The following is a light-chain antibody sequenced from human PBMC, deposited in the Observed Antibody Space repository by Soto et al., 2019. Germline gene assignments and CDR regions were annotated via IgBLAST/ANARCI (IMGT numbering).Light chain of an antibody. J-gene: IGKJ5*01. Sequence: DIQMTQSPSSLSASVGDRVTITCRASQSINRFLNWYQQKPGKAPKLLIYAAASLQSGVPSRFSGSGSGTDFTLTISSLQPEDFATYYCQQSYSPPPVTFGHGTRLEIK. CDR1: QSINRF. CDR3: QQSYSPPPVT. CDR2: AAA. V-gene: IGKV1-39*01.